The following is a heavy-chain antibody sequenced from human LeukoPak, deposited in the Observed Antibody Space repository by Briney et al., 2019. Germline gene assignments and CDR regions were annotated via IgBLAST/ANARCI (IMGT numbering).Heavy chain of an antibody. J-gene: IGHJ3*02. D-gene: IGHD3-22*01. Sequence: SETLSLTCTVSGASISSYYWSWLRQPPGKGLEWIGYIYYSGSTNYNPSLKSRVTISVDTSKNQFSLKLSSVTAADTAVYYCARAYYYDSSGYHDAFDIWGQGTMVTVSS. V-gene: IGHV4-59*12. CDR1: GASISSYY. CDR2: IYYSGST. CDR3: ARAYYYDSSGYHDAFDI.